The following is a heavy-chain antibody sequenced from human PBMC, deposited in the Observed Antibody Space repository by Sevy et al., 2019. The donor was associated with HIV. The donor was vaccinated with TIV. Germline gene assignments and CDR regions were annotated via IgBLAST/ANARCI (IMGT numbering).Heavy chain of an antibody. J-gene: IGHJ1*01. CDR1: GYTFTNYF. D-gene: IGHD1-26*01. CDR3: ARAPSGSQGPGQYFQH. V-gene: IGHV1-18*01. CDR2: ISTYNT. Sequence: ASVKVSCKASGYTFTNYFITWVRQAPGQGLEWMGRISTYNTEYAQKFQGRLTMTTDTSTSTVYMELGSLRFDDTAVYYCARAPSGSQGPGQYFQHWGQGTLVTVSS.